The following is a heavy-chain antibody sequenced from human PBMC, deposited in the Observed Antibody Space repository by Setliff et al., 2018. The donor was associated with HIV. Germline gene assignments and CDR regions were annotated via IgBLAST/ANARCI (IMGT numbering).Heavy chain of an antibody. CDR3: ARLGHTFGGPGY. D-gene: IGHD3-16*01. V-gene: IGHV4-39*07. Sequence: SETLSLTCTVSGASISGSAYYWGWIRQPPGKGLEWIASISYIGSTYYNPSLKSRFTISVDTSRNQFSLKLSPVTAADTAVYYCARLGHTFGGPGYWGQGTLVTVSS. CDR1: GASISGSAYY. J-gene: IGHJ4*02. CDR2: ISYIGST.